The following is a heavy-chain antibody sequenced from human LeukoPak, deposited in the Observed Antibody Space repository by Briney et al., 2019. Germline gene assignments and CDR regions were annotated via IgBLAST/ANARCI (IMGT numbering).Heavy chain of an antibody. CDR1: GFTVSSNY. Sequence: GGSLRLSCAASGFTVSSNYMSWVRQAPGKGLEWVSVIYSGGSTYYADSVKGRFTISRDNSKNTLYLQMNSLRAEDTAVYYCAGTLAYAGDSNFNFDYWGQGTLVTVSS. D-gene: IGHD3-22*01. CDR2: IYSGGST. V-gene: IGHV3-66*01. CDR3: AGTLAYAGDSNFNFDY. J-gene: IGHJ4*02.